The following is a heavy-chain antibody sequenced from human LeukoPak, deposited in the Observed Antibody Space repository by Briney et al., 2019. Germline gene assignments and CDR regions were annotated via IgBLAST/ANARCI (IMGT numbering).Heavy chain of an antibody. Sequence: SETLSLTCAVSGYSITSNYYWGWIRQPPGKGLEWIGSIYHSGSTYYNPSLKSRVTISVDTSKNQFSLKLTSVTAADTAVYYCASEMATNRWGQGTLVTVSS. CDR3: ASEMATNR. CDR2: IYHSGST. CDR1: GYSITSNYY. V-gene: IGHV4-38-2*01. J-gene: IGHJ5*02. D-gene: IGHD5-24*01.